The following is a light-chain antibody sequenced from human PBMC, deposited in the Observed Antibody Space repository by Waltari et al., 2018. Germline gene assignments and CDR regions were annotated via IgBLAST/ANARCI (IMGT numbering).Light chain of an antibody. J-gene: IGKJ4*01. CDR2: EAS. CDR1: QSVYNF. V-gene: IGKV3-11*01. Sequence: EVVLTQSPATLSLSPGERATLSCRASQSVYNFLAWYQQKPGQAPRLLIYEASLRATGIPARFSGSGSGTDVTLTFSNLEPEDVAVYYCQQRANWPPLTFGGGTKVGIK. CDR3: QQRANWPPLT.